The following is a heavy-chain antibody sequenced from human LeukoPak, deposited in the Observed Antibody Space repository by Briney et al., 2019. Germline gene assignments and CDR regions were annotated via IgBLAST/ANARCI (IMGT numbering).Heavy chain of an antibody. CDR2: IRYDGSNK. J-gene: IGHJ3*02. CDR3: AVSYFKAFDI. V-gene: IGHV3-30*02. D-gene: IGHD5/OR15-5a*01. CDR1: GFTFSSYG. Sequence: PGGSLRLSCAASGFTFSSYGMHWVRQAPGKGLEWVAFIRYDGSNKYYADSVKGRFTISRDNAKNSLYLQTNSLRAEDTAVYYCAVSYFKAFDIWGQGTMVTVSS.